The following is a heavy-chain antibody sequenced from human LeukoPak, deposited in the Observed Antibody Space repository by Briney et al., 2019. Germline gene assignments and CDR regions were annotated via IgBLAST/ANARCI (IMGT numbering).Heavy chain of an antibody. CDR1: GFTFSSYA. CDR2: ISGSGGST. Sequence: PGGSLRLSCAASGFTFSSYAMSWVRQAPGKGLEWVSAISGSGGSTYYADSVKGRFTISRDNSKNTLYLQMNSLRAEDTAVYYCAKVVLYTAGPRSHNWFDPWGQGTLVTASS. J-gene: IGHJ5*02. CDR3: AKVVLYTAGPRSHNWFDP. D-gene: IGHD2-21*02. V-gene: IGHV3-23*01.